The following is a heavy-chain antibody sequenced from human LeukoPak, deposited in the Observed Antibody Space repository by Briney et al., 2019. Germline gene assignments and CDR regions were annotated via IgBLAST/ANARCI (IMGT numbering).Heavy chain of an antibody. V-gene: IGHV3-9*01. J-gene: IGHJ4*02. Sequence: GRSLRLSCAASGFTFDNYAMHWVRQAPGKGLEWVSGISWNSGSTGYADSVKGRFTISRDKAKNSMYLQMNRLRAEDTAVYYCAKEKGSRWHWGFDYWGQGDHVSVS. CDR2: ISWNSGST. CDR3: AKEKGSRWHWGFDY. D-gene: IGHD7-27*01. CDR1: GFTFDNYA.